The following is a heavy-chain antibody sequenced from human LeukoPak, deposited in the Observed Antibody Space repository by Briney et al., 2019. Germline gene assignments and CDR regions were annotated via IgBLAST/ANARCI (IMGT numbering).Heavy chain of an antibody. J-gene: IGHJ4*02. CDR3: ARDIVGATPDDY. CDR2: MNPNSGNT. D-gene: IGHD1-26*01. Sequence: GASVKVSCKASGYTFTSYDINWVRQATGQGLEWMGWMNPNSGNTGYAQKFQGRATMTRNTSISTAYMELSSLRSEDTAVYYCARDIVGATPDDYWGQGTLVTVSS. CDR1: GYTFTSYD. V-gene: IGHV1-8*01.